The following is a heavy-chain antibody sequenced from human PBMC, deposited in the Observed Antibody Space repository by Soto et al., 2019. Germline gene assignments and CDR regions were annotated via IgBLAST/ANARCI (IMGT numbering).Heavy chain of an antibody. CDR2: ISWNSGSI. D-gene: IGHD3-16*01. J-gene: IGHJ6*03. V-gene: IGHV3-9*01. CDR1: GFTFDDYA. Sequence: GGSLRLSCGASGFTFDDYAMHWGRQAPGKGLEWVSGISWNSGSIGYADSVKGRFTISRDNAKNSLYLQMNSLRAEDTAVYYCAKVRPFWRFWGYMDVWGKGSTVTVS. CDR3: AKVRPFWRFWGYMDV.